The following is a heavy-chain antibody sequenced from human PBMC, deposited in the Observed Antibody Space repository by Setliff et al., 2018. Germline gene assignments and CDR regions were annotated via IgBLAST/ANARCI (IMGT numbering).Heavy chain of an antibody. CDR2: VYSSGIT. Sequence: TSETLSLTCTVSGGSISSQDWSWIRQPPGKGLEWIGYVYSSGITNYNPSLKSRVTMSVDTSKNQFSLKLSSVTAADTAVYYCARETTAWGYVDAAMVTFIDQWGQGTLVTVPS. CDR3: ARETTAWGYVDAAMVTFIDQ. D-gene: IGHD5-18*01. CDR1: GGSISSQD. J-gene: IGHJ4*02. V-gene: IGHV4-59*11.